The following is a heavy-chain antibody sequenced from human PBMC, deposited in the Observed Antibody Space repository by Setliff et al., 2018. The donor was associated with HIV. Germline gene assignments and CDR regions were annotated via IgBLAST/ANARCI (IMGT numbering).Heavy chain of an antibody. CDR2: IYPGGST. J-gene: IGHJ5*02. V-gene: IGHV3-66*02. Sequence: GGSLRLSCSASRLTLSSNYMTWVRQSPGKGLEWVSTIYPGGSTYYADSIKGRFTISRENAKNTVYLQMHSLRSEDTAVYFCAKLTRLKASFPTDYLDPWGQGILVTVS. CDR1: RLTLSSNY. D-gene: IGHD4-17*01. CDR3: AKLTRLKASFPTDYLDP.